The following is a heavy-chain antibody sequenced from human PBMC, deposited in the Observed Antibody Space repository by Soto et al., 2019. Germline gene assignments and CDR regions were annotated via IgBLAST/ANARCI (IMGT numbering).Heavy chain of an antibody. D-gene: IGHD5-12*01. CDR3: VRHVNGYNPLDH. CDR1: GYSFTTFW. J-gene: IGHJ4*02. CDR2: IWPDDSDT. Sequence: PGESLKISCEASGYSFTTFWVGWVRQTPGKGLEWMGIIWPDDSDTRYSPSFQGQVTISADKSINTVYLQWSSLKASDTAMYYCVRHVNGYNPLDHWGQGTLVTVSS. V-gene: IGHV5-51*01.